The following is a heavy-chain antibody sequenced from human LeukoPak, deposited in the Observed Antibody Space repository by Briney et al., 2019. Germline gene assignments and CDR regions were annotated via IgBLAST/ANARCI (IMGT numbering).Heavy chain of an antibody. CDR2: INPSAGTT. J-gene: IGHJ4*02. CDR3: AAPGASGFVGNFWSGPLDF. CDR1: GYTFTSHY. Sequence: ASVKVSCRASGYTFTSHYMDWVRQAPGQGLEWMGVINPSAGTTTYPQKFQGRVTMNRDTSTSTVYMELSSLKSEDTAVYYCAAPGASGFVGNFWSGPLDFWGQGTLVTVSS. V-gene: IGHV1-46*01. D-gene: IGHD3-3*01.